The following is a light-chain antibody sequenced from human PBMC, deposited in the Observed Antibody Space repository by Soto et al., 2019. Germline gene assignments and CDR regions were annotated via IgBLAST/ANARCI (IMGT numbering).Light chain of an antibody. CDR2: EDN. Sequence: NFMLTQPHSVSESPGKTVTISCTRSSGSIASNYVQWYQQRPGSAPTTVIYEDNQRPSGVPDRFSGSIDSSSNSASLTISGLQTADEADYYCQYYDNSIHGVFGGGTKVTVL. CDR3: QYYDNSIHGV. CDR1: SGSIASNY. J-gene: IGLJ3*02. V-gene: IGLV6-57*04.